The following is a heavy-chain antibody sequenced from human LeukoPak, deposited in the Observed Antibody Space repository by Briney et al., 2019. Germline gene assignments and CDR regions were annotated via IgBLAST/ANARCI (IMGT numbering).Heavy chain of an antibody. V-gene: IGHV3-66*01. CDR3: ARDSPIGYCSSTSCYGMDV. D-gene: IGHD2-2*01. CDR2: IYSGGST. J-gene: IGHJ6*02. CDR1: GLTVSSNY. Sequence: GGSLRLSCAASGLTVSSNYMSWLRQAPGKGLEWVTVIYSGGSTYYADSVKGRFTISRDNSKNTLYLQMNSLRAEDTAVYYCARDSPIGYCSSTSCYGMDVWGQGTTVTVSS.